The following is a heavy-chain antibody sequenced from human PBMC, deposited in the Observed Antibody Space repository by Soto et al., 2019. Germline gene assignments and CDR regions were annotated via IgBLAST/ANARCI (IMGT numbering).Heavy chain of an antibody. CDR2: ISSSAGTT. V-gene: IGHV3-23*01. D-gene: IGHD2-15*01. CDR3: ARGSKDSYPGGRIFDF. Sequence: LRLSCAASGFTFSFYPMSWVRQAPGKGLEWVSGISSSAGTTYYADPVKGRFTISRDNSKKTLYLQMSSLRADDSAVYFCARGSKDSYPGGRIFDFWGRGTMVTVYS. CDR1: GFTFSFYP. J-gene: IGHJ4*02.